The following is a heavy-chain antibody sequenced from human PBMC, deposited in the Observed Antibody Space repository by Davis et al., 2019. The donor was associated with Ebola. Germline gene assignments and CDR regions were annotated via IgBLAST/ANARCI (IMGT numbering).Heavy chain of an antibody. Sequence: GSLRLSCTVSGGSISTDNSYWGWIRQPPGKGLEWIGNIYYSGTTYYNPSLKSRVTMSVDTSKNQFSLKLTSVTAADTAVYYCARGGDQLVPRSFYYPLDVWGQGTTVTVSS. CDR2: IYYSGTT. D-gene: IGHD3-22*01. J-gene: IGHJ6*02. V-gene: IGHV4-39*01. CDR3: ARGGDQLVPRSFYYPLDV. CDR1: GGSISTDNSY.